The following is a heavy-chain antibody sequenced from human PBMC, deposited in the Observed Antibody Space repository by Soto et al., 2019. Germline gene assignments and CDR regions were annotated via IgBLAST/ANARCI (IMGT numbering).Heavy chain of an antibody. J-gene: IGHJ4*02. CDR1: GFTFSRYA. V-gene: IGHV3-23*01. CDR2: ITGSGDTT. Sequence: EGQLLESGGGLVQPGGSLRLSCTASGFTFSRYAMSWVRQAPGKGLQWVSTITGSGDTTYYGDSVKGRFTISRDNSKNTVYLHVNTLRDEDTAVYYCARGGAMGVDYWGQGTLVTVSS. D-gene: IGHD1-26*01. CDR3: ARGGAMGVDY.